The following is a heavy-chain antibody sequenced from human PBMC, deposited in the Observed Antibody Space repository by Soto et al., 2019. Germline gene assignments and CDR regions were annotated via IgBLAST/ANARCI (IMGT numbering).Heavy chain of an antibody. CDR2: IYYTGST. D-gene: IGHD6-25*01. CDR1: GVSINNYY. CDR3: AKVVSGGHFDY. Sequence: ILSLTCTVSGVSINNYYWTWIRQPPGKRLEWIGAIYYTGSTTYNPSLRSRVTFSVDTSKNQFSLSLTSVTAADTAVYFCAKVVSGGHFDYWGQGTLVTVSS. V-gene: IGHV4-59*01. J-gene: IGHJ4*02.